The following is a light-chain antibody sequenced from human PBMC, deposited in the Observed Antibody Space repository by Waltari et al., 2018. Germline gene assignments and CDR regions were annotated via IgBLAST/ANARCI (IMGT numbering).Light chain of an antibody. CDR3: CSYAGSSTFGVV. CDR1: SSHVGSYNL. Sequence: QSALTQPASVSGSPGQSITISCTGTSSHVGSYNLVSWYQQHPGKAPKRMIYEGSKRPSGVSNRFSGSKSGNTASLTISGLQAEDEADYYCCSYAGSSTFGVVFGGGTKLTVL. CDR2: EGS. J-gene: IGLJ2*01. V-gene: IGLV2-23*03.